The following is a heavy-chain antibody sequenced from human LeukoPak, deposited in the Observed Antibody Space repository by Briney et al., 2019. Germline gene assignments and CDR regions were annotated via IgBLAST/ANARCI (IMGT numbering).Heavy chain of an antibody. Sequence: SVKVSCKAPGGTFSSYAISWVRQAPGQGLEWMGGIIPIFGTANYAQKFQGRVTITADESTSTAYLELSSLRSEDTAVYYCASPSIGTLQKYSSSWYYFDYWGQGTLVTVSS. CDR2: IIPIFGTA. D-gene: IGHD6-13*01. V-gene: IGHV1-69*13. CDR1: GGTFSSYA. J-gene: IGHJ4*02. CDR3: ASPSIGTLQKYSSSWYYFDY.